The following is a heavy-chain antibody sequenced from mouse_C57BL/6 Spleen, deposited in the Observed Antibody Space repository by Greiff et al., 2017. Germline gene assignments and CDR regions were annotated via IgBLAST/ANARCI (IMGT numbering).Heavy chain of an antibody. D-gene: IGHD1-3*01. J-gene: IGHJ2*01. V-gene: IGHV1-69*01. CDR1: GYTFTSYW. Sequence: QVQLKQPGAELVMPGASVKLSCKASGYTFTSYWMHWVQQRPGQGLEWIGEIDNSDSYTITNHTSQGKSTLTVDKSSSTAFMQLSSLSSEDSAGYYCARAKVRVVYCDYGGRGTTLTVSS. CDR3: ARAKVRVVYCDY. CDR2: IDNSDSYT.